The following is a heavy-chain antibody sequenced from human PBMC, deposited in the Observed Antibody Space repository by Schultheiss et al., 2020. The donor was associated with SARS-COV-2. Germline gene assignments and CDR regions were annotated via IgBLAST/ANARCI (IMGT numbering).Heavy chain of an antibody. Sequence: SETLSLTCAVYGGSFSGYYWSWIRQPPGKGLEWIGEINHSGSTNYNPSLKSRVTISIDTSKNQFSLKLSSVTAADTAMYYCARQRCSSTSCLNFDYWGQGTLVTVSS. CDR2: INHSGST. V-gene: IGHV4-34*01. CDR3: ARQRCSSTSCLNFDY. D-gene: IGHD2-2*01. J-gene: IGHJ4*02. CDR1: GGSFSGYY.